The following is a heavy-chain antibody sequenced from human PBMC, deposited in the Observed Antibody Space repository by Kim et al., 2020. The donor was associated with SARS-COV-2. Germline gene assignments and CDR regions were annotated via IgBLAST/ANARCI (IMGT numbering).Heavy chain of an antibody. J-gene: IGHJ5*02. CDR1: GFIFSSYW. CDR2: INGGGSST. CDR3: VRRQSSGWLDP. Sequence: GGSLRLSCAASGFIFSSYWMHWVRQAPGKGLVWVSRINGGGSSTTYADSVKGRFTISRDNAKNTVYLQMNSLRAEDTAVYYCVRRQSSGWLDPWGQGNLVAVSS. V-gene: IGHV3-74*01. D-gene: IGHD6-6*01.